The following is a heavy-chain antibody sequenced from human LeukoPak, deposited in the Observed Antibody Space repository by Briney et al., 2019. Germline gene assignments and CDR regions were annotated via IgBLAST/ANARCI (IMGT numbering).Heavy chain of an antibody. Sequence: PGGSLRLSCAASGFTFSSYEMNWVRQAPGKGLEWVSYISSSGSTIYYADSVKGQFTISRDNAKNSLYLQMNSLRAEDTALYYCARDGSGYDYPHYDYWGQGTLVTVSS. CDR1: GFTFSSYE. CDR2: ISSSGSTI. J-gene: IGHJ4*02. CDR3: ARDGSGYDYPHYDY. D-gene: IGHD5-12*01. V-gene: IGHV3-48*03.